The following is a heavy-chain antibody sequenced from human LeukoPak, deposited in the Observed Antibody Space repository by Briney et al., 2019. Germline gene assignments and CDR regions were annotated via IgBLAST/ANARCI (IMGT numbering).Heavy chain of an antibody. J-gene: IGHJ5*02. CDR2: IYPGDSDT. Sequence: KIGESLKISCKGSGYSFTSYWIAWVRQMPGKGLGWMGIIYPGDSDTRYSPSFQGQVTISADKSISTAYLQWSSLKASDTAMYYCARAGYNWNENWFDPWGQGTLVTVSS. V-gene: IGHV5-51*01. CDR1: GYSFTSYW. D-gene: IGHD1-20*01. CDR3: ARAGYNWNENWFDP.